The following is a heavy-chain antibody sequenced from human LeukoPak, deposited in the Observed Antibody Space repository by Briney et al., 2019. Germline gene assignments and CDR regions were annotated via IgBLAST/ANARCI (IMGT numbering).Heavy chain of an antibody. CDR1: GYTFTSYG. J-gene: IGHJ4*02. Sequence: ASVKVSCKASGYTFTSYGISWVRQAPGQGLGWVGWISAYNGNTNYAQKLQGRVTMTTDTSTRTAYMELSSLRSEDMAVYYCARVRGYYYDSSGYSDTGFDYWGQGTLVTVSS. CDR2: ISAYNGNT. CDR3: ARVRGYYYDSSGYSDTGFDY. D-gene: IGHD3-22*01. V-gene: IGHV1-18*03.